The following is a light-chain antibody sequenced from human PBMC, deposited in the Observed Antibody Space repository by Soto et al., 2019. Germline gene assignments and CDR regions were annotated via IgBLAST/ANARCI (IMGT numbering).Light chain of an antibody. CDR3: QQYNDYSGT. J-gene: IGKJ1*01. V-gene: IGKV1-5*01. CDR2: DAS. Sequence: DIQMTQSPSTLSASVGDRVTITCRARQSISTWLAWYQQKPGKAPKLLIHDASSLESGVPSRFSGTGSGTEFTLTITSLQPDDFATYYCQQYNDYSGTFGQGTKVDIK. CDR1: QSISTW.